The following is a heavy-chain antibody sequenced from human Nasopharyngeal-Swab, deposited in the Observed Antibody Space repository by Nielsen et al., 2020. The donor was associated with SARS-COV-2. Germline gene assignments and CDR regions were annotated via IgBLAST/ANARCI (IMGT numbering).Heavy chain of an antibody. J-gene: IGHJ4*02. Sequence: ASVKVSCKASGDTFTSYDINWVRQATGQGLEWMGWMNPNSGNTGYAQKFQGRVTRTRNTSISTAYMELSSLRSEDTAVYYCARGRGGWFGELFDYWGQGTLVTVSS. CDR1: GDTFTSYD. D-gene: IGHD3-10*01. CDR3: ARGRGGWFGELFDY. CDR2: MNPNSGNT. V-gene: IGHV1-8*01.